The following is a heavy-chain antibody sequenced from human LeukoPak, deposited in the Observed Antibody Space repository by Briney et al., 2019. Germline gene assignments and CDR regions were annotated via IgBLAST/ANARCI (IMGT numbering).Heavy chain of an antibody. CDR3: ARDGYGPTDF. CDR2: IYHNGDT. D-gene: IGHD3-10*01. J-gene: IGHJ4*02. Sequence: SETLSLTRTVSGGSFSGPYWSWIRQTPGKGLEWIGYIYHNGDTRYNPSLKSRVTMSVDTSKNQFSLKLDSVTPADTAVYYCARDGYGPTDFWGKGSLVTVSS. CDR1: GGSFSGPY. V-gene: IGHV4-59*11.